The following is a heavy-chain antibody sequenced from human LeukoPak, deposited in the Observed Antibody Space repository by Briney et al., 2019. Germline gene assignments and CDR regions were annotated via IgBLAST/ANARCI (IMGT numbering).Heavy chain of an antibody. V-gene: IGHV3-66*01. J-gene: IGHJ4*02. CDR2: IYSNGVT. Sequence: GGSLRLSCAASGFTVSNNYMIWVRQAPGKGLEWVSLIYSNGVTNYADSVKGRFTISRDNAKNSLYLQMNSLRAEDTAVYYCAREGNYYDSSGYYDYWGQGTLVTVSS. CDR1: GFTVSNNY. D-gene: IGHD3-22*01. CDR3: AREGNYYDSSGYYDY.